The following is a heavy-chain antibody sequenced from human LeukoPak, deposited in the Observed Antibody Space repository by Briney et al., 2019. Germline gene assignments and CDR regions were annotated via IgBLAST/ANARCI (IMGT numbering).Heavy chain of an antibody. CDR1: RFTFDSYS. V-gene: IGHV3-23*01. CDR2: ISAYSRAI. Sequence: PGGSLRLSCAASRFTFDSYSMAWVRQAPGKGLEWVAVISAYSRAIFYADSVKGRFTISRDNSKNTLYLQMTSLRAEDTAVYYCAGDGVITMIVVDYFDYWGQGTLVTVSS. D-gene: IGHD3-22*01. CDR3: AGDGVITMIVVDYFDY. J-gene: IGHJ4*02.